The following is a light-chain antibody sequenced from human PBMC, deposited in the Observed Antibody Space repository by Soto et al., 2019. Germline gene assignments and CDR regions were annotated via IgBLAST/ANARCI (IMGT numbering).Light chain of an antibody. Sequence: QSALTQPASVSGSPGQSITISCTGTSSDVGGYNYVSWYQQHPGKAPKLLIYDVSNRPSGVSNRFSGSKSGNTASLTISGLQAVDEADYYCGSYRSSSAPVFGGGTKLTVL. J-gene: IGLJ2*01. CDR2: DVS. CDR1: SSDVGGYNY. CDR3: GSYRSSSAPV. V-gene: IGLV2-14*03.